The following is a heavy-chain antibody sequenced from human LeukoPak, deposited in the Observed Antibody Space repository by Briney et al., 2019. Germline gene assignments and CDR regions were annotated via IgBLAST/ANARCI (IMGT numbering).Heavy chain of an antibody. CDR3: ARDAALYYYDSSGYRTSDAFDI. D-gene: IGHD3-22*01. CDR2: IYTSGST. CDR1: GGSISSYY. V-gene: IGHV4-4*07. J-gene: IGHJ3*02. Sequence: SSETLSLTCTVSGGSISSYYWSWIRQPAGKGLEWIGRIYTSGSTNYNPPLKSRVTMSVDTSKNQFSLKLSSVTAADTAVYYCARDAALYYYDSSGYRTSDAFDIWGQGTMVTVSS.